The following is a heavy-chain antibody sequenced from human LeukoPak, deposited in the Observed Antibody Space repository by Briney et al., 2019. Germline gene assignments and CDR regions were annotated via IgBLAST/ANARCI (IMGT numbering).Heavy chain of an antibody. CDR3: ARGDCSGGSCYLSLTTIDY. CDR2: INNSGGST. J-gene: IGHJ4*02. V-gene: IGHV3-23*01. Sequence: GGSLRLSCAASGFTFSSYGMSWVRQAPGKGLEWVSSINNSGGSTHYADSVKGRFTISRDNSKNTMYLQMNSLRAEDTALYYCARGDCSGGSCYLSLTTIDYWGQGTLVTVSS. D-gene: IGHD2-15*01. CDR1: GFTFSSYG.